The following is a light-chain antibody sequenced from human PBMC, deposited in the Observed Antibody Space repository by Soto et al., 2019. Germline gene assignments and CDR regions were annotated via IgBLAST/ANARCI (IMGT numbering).Light chain of an antibody. J-gene: IGKJ5*01. Sequence: EIVLTQSPHLLSVSPGEGASLSCRASQTVGASLAWYQQKPGQAPRLLLYRISTRATGIPARFSGSGSGTEFTLTINSLQSEDFAVYYCQQHYQWPITFGQGTRLEIK. V-gene: IGKV3D-15*01. CDR1: QTVGAS. CDR3: QQHYQWPIT. CDR2: RIS.